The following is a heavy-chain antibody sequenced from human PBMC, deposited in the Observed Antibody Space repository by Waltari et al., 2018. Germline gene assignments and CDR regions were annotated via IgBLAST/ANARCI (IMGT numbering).Heavy chain of an antibody. CDR3: VRGKMYSRPYFDY. Sequence: QMQLQQWGAGLLKPSEPLSLTCAVSGESFIGYYWNWIRQPPGRGLEWIGEIHHSGSINYNPSLESRITISQDMSKNQFSLKLTSVTAADSAVYYCVRGKMYSRPYFDYW. CDR2: IHHSGSI. CDR1: GESFIGYY. V-gene: IGHV4-34*01. D-gene: IGHD6-13*01. J-gene: IGHJ4*01.